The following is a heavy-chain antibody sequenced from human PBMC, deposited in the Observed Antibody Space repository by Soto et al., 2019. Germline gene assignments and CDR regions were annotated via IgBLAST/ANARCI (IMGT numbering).Heavy chain of an antibody. CDR2: ISNSGST. CDR1: GGSVTSDEDY. CDR3: ATESGSTYGYFDH. Sequence: SETLSLTSTVSGGSVTSDEDYWTWIRQSPGKGLEWIGYISNSGSTGYNPSLKTRLSMSVDRSKNQFTLRLTSVTAADTAVYFCATESGSTYGYFDHWGQGTQVTVSS. J-gene: IGHJ4*02. D-gene: IGHD5-18*01. V-gene: IGHV4-30-4*01.